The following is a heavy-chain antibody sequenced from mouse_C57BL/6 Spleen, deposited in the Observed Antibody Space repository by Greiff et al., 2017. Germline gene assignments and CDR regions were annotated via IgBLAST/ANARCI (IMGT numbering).Heavy chain of an antibody. V-gene: IGHV3-6*01. CDR2: ISYDGSN. CDR1: GYSIPSGYY. CDR3: ARGGNGYDEGAWFAY. J-gene: IGHJ3*01. D-gene: IGHD2-2*01. Sequence: EVKLMESGPGLVKPSQSLSLTCSVTGYSIPSGYYWNWIRQFPGNKLEWMGYISYDGSNNYNPSLKNRISITRDTSKNQFFLKLNSVTTEDTATYYCARGGNGYDEGAWFAYWGQGTLVTVSA.